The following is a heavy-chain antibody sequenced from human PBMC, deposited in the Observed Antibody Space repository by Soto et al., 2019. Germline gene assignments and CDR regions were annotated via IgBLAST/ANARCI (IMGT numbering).Heavy chain of an antibody. Sequence: ASVKVSCKASDNAFSTYAISWARQAPGQGLEWLGWISTNNGNTKSAQRLQGRVTLTTDTSTSTAYMELRSLRSDDTAVYYCARNLGPQWDTSTEDWGQGTLVTVSS. CDR2: ISTNNGNT. CDR3: ARNLGPQWDTSTED. V-gene: IGHV1-18*01. CDR1: DNAFSTYA. J-gene: IGHJ4*02. D-gene: IGHD1-26*01.